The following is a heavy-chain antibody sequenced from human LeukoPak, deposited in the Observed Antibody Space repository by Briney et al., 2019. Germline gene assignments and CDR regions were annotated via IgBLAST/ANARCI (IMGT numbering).Heavy chain of an antibody. V-gene: IGHV4-30-4*01. CDR2: IYYSGST. CDR1: GGSISSGDYY. J-gene: IGHJ4*02. CDR3: ARASDTAMSDPGDDY. D-gene: IGHD5-18*01. Sequence: PSETLSLTCTVSGGSISSGDYYWSWIRQPPGKGLEWIGYIYYSGSTYYNPSLKSRVTISVDTSKNQFSLKLSSVTAADTAVYYCARASDTAMSDPGDDYWGQGTLVTVPS.